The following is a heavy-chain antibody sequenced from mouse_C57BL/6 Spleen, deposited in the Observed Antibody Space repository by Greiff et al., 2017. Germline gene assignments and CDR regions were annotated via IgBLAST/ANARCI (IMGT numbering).Heavy chain of an antibody. CDR2: IDPSDSYT. J-gene: IGHJ2*01. D-gene: IGHD1-1*01. CDR1: GYTFTSYW. CDR3: AKGDGSSYYFDY. Sequence: QVQLQQPGAELVKPGASVKLSCKASGYTFTSYWMQWVKQRPGQGLEWIGEIDPSDSYTNYNQKFKGKATLTVDTSSSTAYMQLSSLTSEDSAVYYCAKGDGSSYYFDYWGKGTTLTVSS. V-gene: IGHV1-50*01.